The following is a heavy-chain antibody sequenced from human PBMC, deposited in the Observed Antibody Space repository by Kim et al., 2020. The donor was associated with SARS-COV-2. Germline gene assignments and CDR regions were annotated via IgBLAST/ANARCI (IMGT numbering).Heavy chain of an antibody. CDR3: ARLVSENSAVEY. CDR2: VPYCGNT. CDR1: GDSISRSSNY. V-gene: IGHV4-39*01. J-gene: IGHJ4*02. Sequence: SETLSLTCTVSGDSISRSSNYWGWIRRRAVWGLGWFGSVPYCGNTYYNPSLKSRVTISVDTSKNQFSLKMRSVNAADTAVYYCARLVSENSAVEYWGQGTLVTVSS.